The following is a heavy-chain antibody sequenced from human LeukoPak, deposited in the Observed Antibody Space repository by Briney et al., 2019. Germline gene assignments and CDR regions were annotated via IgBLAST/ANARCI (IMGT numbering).Heavy chain of an antibody. CDR2: INHSGST. CDR1: GGSFSGYY. V-gene: IGHV4-34*01. D-gene: IGHD3-22*01. CDR3: AAPYYYDSSGYPDAFDI. Sequence: SETLSLTCAVYGGSFSGYYWSWIRQPPGKGLEWIGEINHSGSTNYNPSLKSRVTISVDTSKYQFSLKLSSVTAADTAVYYCAAPYYYDSSGYPDAFDIWGQGTMVTVSS. J-gene: IGHJ3*02.